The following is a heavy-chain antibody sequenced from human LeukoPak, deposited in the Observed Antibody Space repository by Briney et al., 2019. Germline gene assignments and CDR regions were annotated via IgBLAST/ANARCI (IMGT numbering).Heavy chain of an antibody. V-gene: IGHV1-2*02. CDR2: INPNSGGT. CDR1: GYTFTGYY. CDR3: ARDSTRRIAAAGPKRKNWFDP. J-gene: IGHJ5*02. D-gene: IGHD6-13*01. Sequence: ASVKVTCKASGYTFTGYYMHWVRQAPGQGLEWMGWINPNSGGTNYAQKFQGRVTMTRDTSISTAYMELSRLRSDDTAVYYCARDSTRRIAAAGPKRKNWFDPWGQGTLVTVSS.